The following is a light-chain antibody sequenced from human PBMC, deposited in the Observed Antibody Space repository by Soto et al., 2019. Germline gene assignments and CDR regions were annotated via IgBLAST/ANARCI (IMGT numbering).Light chain of an antibody. CDR3: TSYTSSRAYV. V-gene: IGLV2-14*01. Sequence: QSVLAQPASVSGSPGQSITISCTGTRSDVGGYNYVSWYQQQSGKAPKLMIHEVSNRPSGVSNRFSGSKSGNTASLTISGLQAEDEADYYCTSYTSSRAYVFGLGTKVTVL. J-gene: IGLJ1*01. CDR2: EVS. CDR1: RSDVGGYNY.